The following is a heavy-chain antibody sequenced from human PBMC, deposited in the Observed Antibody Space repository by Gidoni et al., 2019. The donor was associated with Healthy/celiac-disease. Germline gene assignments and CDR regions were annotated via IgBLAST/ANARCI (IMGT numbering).Heavy chain of an antibody. Sequence: QVQLQESGPGLVKPSETLSLTCPVSGGSISSYYWSWIRQPPGKGLEWIGYIYYSGSTNYNPSLKSRVTISVDTSKNQFSLKLSSVTAADTAVYYCARELNGYAFDYWGQGTLVTVSS. V-gene: IGHV4-59*01. D-gene: IGHD5-18*01. J-gene: IGHJ4*02. CDR2: IYYSGST. CDR1: GGSISSYY. CDR3: ARELNGYAFDY.